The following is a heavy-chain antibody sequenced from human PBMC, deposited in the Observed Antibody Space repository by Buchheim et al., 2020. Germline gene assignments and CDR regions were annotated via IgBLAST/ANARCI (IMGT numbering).Heavy chain of an antibody. CDR3: ANARHAGGWYPDD. CDR2: ITGSGDHT. CDR1: GFTFSNSA. Sequence: EVQLLESGGGLVQPGGSLRLSCAASGFTFSNSAMNWVRQAPGMGLEWVSMITGSGDHTYNADSVKGRFTISRDNSKNMLYLQMNSLRAEDTAVYYCANARHAGGWYPDDWGQGTL. D-gene: IGHD6-19*01. J-gene: IGHJ4*02. V-gene: IGHV3-23*01.